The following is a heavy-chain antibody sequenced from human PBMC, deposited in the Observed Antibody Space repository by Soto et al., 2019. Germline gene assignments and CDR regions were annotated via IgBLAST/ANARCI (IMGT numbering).Heavy chain of an antibody. D-gene: IGHD6-19*01. CDR1: GFTFSGSA. CDR3: TSYSGPLRPFDY. J-gene: IGHJ4*02. Sequence: GGSLRLSCAASGFTFSGSAMHWVRQASGKGLEWVGRIRSKANSYATAYAASVKGRFTISRDDSKNTAYLQMNSLKTEDTAVYYCTSYSGPLRPFDYWGQGTLVTVSS. CDR2: IRSKANSYAT. V-gene: IGHV3-73*01.